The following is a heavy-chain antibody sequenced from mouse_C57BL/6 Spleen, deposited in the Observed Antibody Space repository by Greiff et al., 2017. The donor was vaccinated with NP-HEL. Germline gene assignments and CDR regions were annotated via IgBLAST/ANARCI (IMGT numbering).Heavy chain of an antibody. V-gene: IGHV1-72*01. J-gene: IGHJ3*01. D-gene: IGHD1-1*01. CDR2: IDPNSGGT. Sequence: QVQLQQPGAELVKPGASVKLSCKASGYTFTSYWMHWVKQRPGRGLEWIGRIDPNSGGTKYNEKFKSKATLTVDKPSSTAYMQLSSLTSEDSAVYYCARGVYYYGSRDPFAYWGQGTLVTVSA. CDR3: ARGVYYYGSRDPFAY. CDR1: GYTFTSYW.